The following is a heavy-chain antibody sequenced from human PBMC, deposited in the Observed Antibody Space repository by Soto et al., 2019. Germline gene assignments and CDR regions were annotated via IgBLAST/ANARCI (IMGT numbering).Heavy chain of an antibody. CDR3: ARDGEAPGLYLDY. CDR1: GFIFSSYW. J-gene: IGHJ4*02. Sequence: GSLRLSCAASGFIFSSYWMNWVRQAPGKGLEWVASINQDGREKYYVDSVKGRFTISRDNAKNSLYLQVNGLRAEDTAVYYCARDGEAPGLYLDYWGQGTLVTVSS. D-gene: IGHD7-27*01. CDR2: INQDGREK. V-gene: IGHV3-7*01.